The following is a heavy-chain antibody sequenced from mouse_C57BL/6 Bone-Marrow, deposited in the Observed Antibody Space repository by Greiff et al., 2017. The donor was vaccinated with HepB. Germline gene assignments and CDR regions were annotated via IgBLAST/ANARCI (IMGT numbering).Heavy chain of an antibody. CDR2: IDPSDSYI. J-gene: IGHJ3*01. V-gene: IGHV1-50*01. Sequence: QVQLQQPGAEFVKPGASVKLSCKASGYTFTSYWIQWVKQRPGQGLEWIGEIDPSDSYINYNQKFKGKATLTVDTSSSTAYMQLSSLTSEDSAVYYCARRASLLSGFADWGQGTRVTVSA. CDR1: GYTFTSYW. CDR3: ARRASLLSGFAD. D-gene: IGHD3-1*01.